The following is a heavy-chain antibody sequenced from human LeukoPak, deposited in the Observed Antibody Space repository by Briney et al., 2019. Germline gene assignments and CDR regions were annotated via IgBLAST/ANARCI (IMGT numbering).Heavy chain of an antibody. CDR3: AKAQVGAILHAFDI. CDR2: ITGSGGST. Sequence: GGSLRLSCAASGFTFSSCVMNWVRQAPGKGLEWVSAITGSGGSTYYADSVKGRFTISRDNSKNTLYLQMNSLRAEDTAVYYCAKAQVGAILHAFDIWGQGTMVTVSS. D-gene: IGHD1-26*01. J-gene: IGHJ3*02. CDR1: GFTFSSCV. V-gene: IGHV3-23*01.